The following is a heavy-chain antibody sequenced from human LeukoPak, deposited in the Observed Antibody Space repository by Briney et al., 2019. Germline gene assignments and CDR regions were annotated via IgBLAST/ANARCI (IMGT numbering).Heavy chain of an antibody. D-gene: IGHD2-15*01. Sequence: SETLSLTCDVYGGSFSGFFWSWIRQPPGRGLEWIGEANDGGATNYNPSLKSRVTISVDASKKHFSLKLSSVTAADTAVYYCARDHHRAAPVWSFDPWGQGTLVTVSS. CDR3: ARDHHRAAPVWSFDP. J-gene: IGHJ5*02. CDR2: ANDGGAT. CDR1: GGSFSGFF. V-gene: IGHV4-34*01.